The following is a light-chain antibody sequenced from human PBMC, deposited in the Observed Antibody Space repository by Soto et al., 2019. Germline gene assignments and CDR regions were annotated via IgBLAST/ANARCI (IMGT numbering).Light chain of an antibody. J-gene: IGKJ3*01. CDR2: GAS. V-gene: IGKV3-20*01. CDR3: QQYGSSLFT. CDR1: QSVSSSY. Sequence: EIVLTQSPGTLSLSPGERATLSCRASQSVSSSYLAWYQQKPGQAPRLLIYGASSRATGIPDRFSGSGSGTDFPLTISRLEPEDLAVYYWQQYGSSLFTFGPGTKVDIK.